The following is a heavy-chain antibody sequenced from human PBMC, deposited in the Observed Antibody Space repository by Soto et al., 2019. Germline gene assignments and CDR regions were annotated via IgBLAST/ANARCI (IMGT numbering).Heavy chain of an antibody. CDR2: ISGSGGST. Sequence: EVQLLESGGGLVQPGGSLRLSCAASRFTFTNYAMSWVRQAPGKGLEWLSAISGSGGSTNYADSVKGRFTISRDNSKNTLYLQMNSLRVEDTALYYCTKDPRGCAGSGWSHDYWGHGTLVTVSS. CDR1: RFTFTNYA. D-gene: IGHD6-19*01. CDR3: TKDPRGCAGSGWSHDY. J-gene: IGHJ4*01. V-gene: IGHV3-23*01.